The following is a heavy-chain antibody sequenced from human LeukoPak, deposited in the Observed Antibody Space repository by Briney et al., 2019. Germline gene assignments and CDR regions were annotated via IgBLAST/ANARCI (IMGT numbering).Heavy chain of an antibody. V-gene: IGHV4-34*01. J-gene: IGHJ4*02. CDR1: GGSVSGCY. Sequence: RPSETLSLTCAVYGGSVSGCYWRWIPQPPGEGPEWIGEISHRGRTHYTPSLKGRVTMSVDTSKNQFALEVDSVTAADTAVYYCARIPLYFLEPFDYWGQGILVTVSS. CDR3: ARIPLYFLEPFDY. CDR2: ISHRGRT. D-gene: IGHD3-3*01.